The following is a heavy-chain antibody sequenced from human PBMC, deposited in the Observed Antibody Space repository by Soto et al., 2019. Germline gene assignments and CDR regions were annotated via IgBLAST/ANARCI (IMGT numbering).Heavy chain of an antibody. D-gene: IGHD3-22*01. CDR3: ARVRTSYYDSSGYPSYGMDV. CDR1: GYTFTSYG. J-gene: IGHJ6*02. V-gene: IGHV1-18*01. Sequence: ASVKVSCKASGYTFTSYGISWVRQAPGQGLEWMGWISAYNGNTNYAQKLQGRVTMTTDTSTSTAYMELRSLRSDDTAVYYCARVRTSYYDSSGYPSYGMDVWGQGTTVTVSS. CDR2: ISAYNGNT.